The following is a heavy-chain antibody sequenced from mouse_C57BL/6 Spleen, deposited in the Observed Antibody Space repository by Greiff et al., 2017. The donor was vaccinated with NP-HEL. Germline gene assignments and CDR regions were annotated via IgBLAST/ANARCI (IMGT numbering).Heavy chain of an antibody. D-gene: IGHD1-1*01. J-gene: IGHJ2*01. V-gene: IGHV5-6*02. CDR2: ISSGGSYT. CDR3: ARQGDYYGSFYYFDY. Sequence: EVMLVESGGDLVKPGGSLKLSCAASGFTFSSYGMSWVRQTPDKRLEWVATISSGGSYTYYPDSVKGRFTISRDNAKNTLYLQMSSLKSEDTAMYSCARQGDYYGSFYYFDYWGQGTTLTVSS. CDR1: GFTFSSYG.